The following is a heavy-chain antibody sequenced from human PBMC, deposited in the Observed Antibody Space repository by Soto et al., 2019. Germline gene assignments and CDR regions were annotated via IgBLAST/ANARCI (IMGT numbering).Heavy chain of an antibody. Sequence: SETLSLTCAVYGGSFSGYYWSWIRQPPGKGLEWIGEINHSGSTNYNPSLKSRVTISVDTSKNQFSLKLSSVTAADTAVYYCARGLPLARAFDIWGQGTMVTVS. D-gene: IGHD6-6*01. CDR3: ARGLPLARAFDI. J-gene: IGHJ3*02. V-gene: IGHV4-34*01. CDR2: INHSGST. CDR1: GGSFSGYY.